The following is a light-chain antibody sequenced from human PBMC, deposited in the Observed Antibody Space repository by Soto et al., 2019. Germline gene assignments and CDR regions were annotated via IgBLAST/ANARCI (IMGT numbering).Light chain of an antibody. CDR2: LGS. J-gene: IGKJ2*01. CDR1: QSLLHSNGYNF. V-gene: IGKV2-28*01. CDR3: MQALQTPYP. Sequence: DIVMTQSPLSLPVTPGEPASISCRSSQSLLHSNGYNFLDWYLQKPGQSPQLLIYLGSNRASGVPERFSGSGSGTDFTLRISTVEAEDVGIYYCMQALQTPYPFGQGTKLEIK.